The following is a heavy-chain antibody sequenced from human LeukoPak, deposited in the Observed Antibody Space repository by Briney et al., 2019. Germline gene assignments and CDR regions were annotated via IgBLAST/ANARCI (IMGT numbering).Heavy chain of an antibody. D-gene: IGHD3-10*01. CDR2: IYYSGST. CDR3: ARGGSGSYYPYTFDY. Sequence: SETLSLTCTVSGGSISSSSYYWGWLRQPPGRGLEWIGSIYYSGSTYYNPSLKSRVTISVDTSNNQFSLKLSSVTAADTAVYYCARGGSGSYYPYTFDYWGQGTLVTVSS. J-gene: IGHJ4*02. V-gene: IGHV4-39*07. CDR1: GGSISSSSYY.